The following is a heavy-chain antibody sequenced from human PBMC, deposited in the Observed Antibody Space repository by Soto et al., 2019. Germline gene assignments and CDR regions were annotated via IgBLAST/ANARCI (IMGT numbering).Heavy chain of an antibody. CDR2: IYSGGST. CDR1: GFTVSSNY. D-gene: IGHD3-22*01. CDR3: ARGRYYDSSGYSPLDY. Sequence: GGSLRLSCSASGFTVSSNYMSWVRQAPGKGLEWVSVIYSGGSTYYADSVKGRFTISRDNSKNTLYLQMNSLRAEDTAVYYCARGRYYDSSGYSPLDYWGQGALVTVSS. V-gene: IGHV3-53*01. J-gene: IGHJ4*02.